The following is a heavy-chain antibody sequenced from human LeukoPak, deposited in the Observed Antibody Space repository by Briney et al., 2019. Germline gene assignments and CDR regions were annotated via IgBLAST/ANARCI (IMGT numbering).Heavy chain of an antibody. V-gene: IGHV4-34*01. CDR1: GGSFSGYY. D-gene: IGHD1/OR15-1a*01. CDR2: INHSGST. CDR3: AMAEQADAFDI. J-gene: IGHJ3*02. Sequence: SETLSLTCAVYGGSFSGYYWSWIRQPPGKGLEWIGEINHSGSTNYNPSLKSRVTISVDTSKNQFSLKLSSVTAADTAVYYCAMAEQADAFDIWGQGTMVTVSS.